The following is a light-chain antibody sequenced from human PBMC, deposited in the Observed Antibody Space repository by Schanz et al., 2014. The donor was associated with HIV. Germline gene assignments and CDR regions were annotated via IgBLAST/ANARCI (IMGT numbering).Light chain of an antibody. CDR1: QSISSY. V-gene: IGKV1-39*01. J-gene: IGKJ1*01. CDR2: GAI. Sequence: DIQMTQSPSSLSASVGDRVTITCRASQSISSYLNWYQQKSGKAPKLLISGAITLQSGVPSRFSGSGAGTEFTLTISSLQPDDFATYYCQQYAVSSWTFGLGTRV. CDR3: QQYAVSSWT.